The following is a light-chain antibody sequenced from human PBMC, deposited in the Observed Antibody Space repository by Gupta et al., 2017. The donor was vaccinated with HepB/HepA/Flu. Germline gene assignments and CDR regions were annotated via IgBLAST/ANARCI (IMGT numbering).Light chain of an antibody. Sequence: EIVLTQSPATLSLSPGERATLSCRASQSVSNKLAWYQQKPGQAPRLLIYEASTRATGIPARFSGSGSGTDFTLTISSLEPEDFTVYYCQQSNNWPPLTFGGGTKVEIK. J-gene: IGKJ4*01. CDR3: QQSNNWPPLT. CDR2: EAS. CDR1: QSVSNK. V-gene: IGKV3-11*01.